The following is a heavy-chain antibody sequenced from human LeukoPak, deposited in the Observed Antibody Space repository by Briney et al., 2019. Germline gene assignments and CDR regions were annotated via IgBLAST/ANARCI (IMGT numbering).Heavy chain of an antibody. CDR1: GFSFSSYA. Sequence: GGSLRLSCAASGFSFSSYAMSWVRQAPGKGLEWVSAISGSGGNTYYADSVRGRFTISRDNSKNALYLQMNSLRAEDTAIYYCAKVSWANYFDYWGQGTLVTVSS. V-gene: IGHV3-23*01. J-gene: IGHJ4*02. CDR3: AKVSWANYFDY. CDR2: ISGSGGNT. D-gene: IGHD6-13*01.